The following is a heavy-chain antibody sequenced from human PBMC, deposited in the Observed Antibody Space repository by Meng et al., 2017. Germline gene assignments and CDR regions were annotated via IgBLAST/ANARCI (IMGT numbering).Heavy chain of an antibody. CDR3: ARVQVVVAATHDYYYYGMDV. CDR2: INHSGST. J-gene: IGHJ6*02. CDR1: GGSFLGSY. D-gene: IGHD2-15*01. V-gene: IGHV4-34*01. Sequence: SETLSLTCAVDGGSFLGSYWSWIRQPPGKGLEWNGEINHSGSTNYNPSLKSRVTISVDTSKTQFSLKLSPVTAADTAMYYCARVQVVVAATHDYYYYGMDVWGQGTTVTVSS.